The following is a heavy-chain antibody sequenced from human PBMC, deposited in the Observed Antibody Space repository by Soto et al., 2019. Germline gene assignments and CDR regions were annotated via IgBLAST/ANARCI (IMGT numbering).Heavy chain of an antibody. J-gene: IGHJ4*02. V-gene: IGHV3-30*18. CDR2: ISYDGTGS. CDR1: GFIFSTYG. D-gene: IGHD3-9*01. Sequence: QVQLVESGGGVVQPGRSLRLSCAASGFIFSTYGMHWVRQAPGKGLEWVTVISYDGTGSYYADSVKGRFTISRDNSKNTVYLQMNSQRAEDTAVYYCAKPLFYSDRWYFDYWGQGTPVTVSS. CDR3: AKPLFYSDRWYFDY.